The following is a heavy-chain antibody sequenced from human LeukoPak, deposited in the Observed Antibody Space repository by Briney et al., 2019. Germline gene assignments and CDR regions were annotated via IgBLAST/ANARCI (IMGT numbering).Heavy chain of an antibody. J-gene: IGHJ5*02. Sequence: GRSLRLSCAASGFTFGSYAMHWVRQAPGKGLEWVAVISYDGSNKYYADSVKGRFTISRDNSKNTLYLQMNSLRAEDTAVYYCARAMVRGAVESNWFDPWGQGTLVTVSS. CDR1: GFTFGSYA. CDR2: ISYDGSNK. D-gene: IGHD3-10*01. V-gene: IGHV3-30-3*01. CDR3: ARAMVRGAVESNWFDP.